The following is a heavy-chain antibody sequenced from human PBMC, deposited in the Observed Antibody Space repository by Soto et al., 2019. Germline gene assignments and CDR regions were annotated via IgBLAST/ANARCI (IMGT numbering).Heavy chain of an antibody. J-gene: IGHJ4*02. V-gene: IGHV4-34*01. Sequence: PSETLSLTCAVYGGSFSNYQWTWIRQPPGKGLEWIGEITHSGSTSYNPSLKSRVTISVDTSKNQFSLKLNSLTAADTAVYYCARGMAVAGQYFDSWGRGTLVTVSS. D-gene: IGHD6-19*01. CDR1: GGSFSNYQ. CDR2: ITHSGST. CDR3: ARGMAVAGQYFDS.